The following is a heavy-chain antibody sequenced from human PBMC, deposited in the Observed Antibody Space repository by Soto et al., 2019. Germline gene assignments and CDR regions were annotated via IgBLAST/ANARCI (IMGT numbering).Heavy chain of an antibody. CDR2: INPSGGST. D-gene: IGHD3-3*01. CDR1: GYTFTSYY. V-gene: IGHV1-46*03. Sequence: ASVKVSCKASGYTFTSYYMHWVRQAPGQGLEWMGIINPSGGSTSYAQKFQGRVTMTRDTSTSTVYMELSSLRSEDTAVYYCAREAYYDFWSGPNTAGYWGQGTLVTVSS. CDR3: AREAYYDFWSGPNTAGY. J-gene: IGHJ4*02.